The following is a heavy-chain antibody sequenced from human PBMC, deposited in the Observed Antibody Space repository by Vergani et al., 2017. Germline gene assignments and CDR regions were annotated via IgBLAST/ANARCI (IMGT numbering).Heavy chain of an antibody. CDR2: IYSGGST. D-gene: IGHD4-23*01. V-gene: IGHV3-53*04. Sequence: EVQLLESGGGLVQPGGSLRLSCAASGFTVSSNYMSWVRQAPGKGLEWVSVIYSGGSTYYADSVKGRFTIYRDNSKNTLYLQMNSLRPEDTAVYYCARPRKETYGGNHIYDYYGRDVWGQGTTVTVSS. CDR1: GFTVSSNY. J-gene: IGHJ6*02. CDR3: ARPRKETYGGNHIYDYYGRDV.